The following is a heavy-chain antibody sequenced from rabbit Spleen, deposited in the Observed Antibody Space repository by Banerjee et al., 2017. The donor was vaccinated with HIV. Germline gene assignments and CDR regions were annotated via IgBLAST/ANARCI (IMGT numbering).Heavy chain of an antibody. J-gene: IGHJ3*01. CDR3: ARDGAGGSYFAL. CDR2: IDAGSSGFT. V-gene: IGHV1S45*01. Sequence: QEQLVESGGGLVKPGASLTLTCTASGFDFSSGYDMCWVRQAPGKGLEWIACIDAGSSGFTYFATWAKGRFTISKTSSTVDLQMTSLTAADTATYFCARDGAGGSYFALWGQGTLVTVS. CDR1: GFDFSSGYD. D-gene: IGHD8-1*01.